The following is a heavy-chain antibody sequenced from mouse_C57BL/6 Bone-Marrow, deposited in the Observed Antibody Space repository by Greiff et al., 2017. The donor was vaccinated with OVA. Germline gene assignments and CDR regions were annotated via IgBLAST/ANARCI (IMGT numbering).Heavy chain of an antibody. CDR3: ARGNQPTGKEGDY. CDR1: GYTFTSYW. V-gene: IGHV1-55*01. Sequence: VQLQQSGAELVKPGASVKMSCKASGYTFTSYWITWVKQRPGQGLEWIGDIYPGSGSTNYNEKFKSKATLTVDTSSSTAYMQLSSLTSEDSAVYYCARGNQPTGKEGDYWGQGTTLTVSS. CDR2: IYPGSGST. D-gene: IGHD4-1*02. J-gene: IGHJ2*01.